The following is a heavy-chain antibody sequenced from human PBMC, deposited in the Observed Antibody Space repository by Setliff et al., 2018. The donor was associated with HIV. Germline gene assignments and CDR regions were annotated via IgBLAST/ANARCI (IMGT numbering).Heavy chain of an antibody. D-gene: IGHD3-22*01. CDR3: ARVGWDYYDSSGVGEFDY. CDR2: IFDSENN. J-gene: IGHJ4*02. V-gene: IGHV4-59*08. CDR1: GDSITHYY. Sequence: SETLSLTCSVSGDSITHYYWNWIRQPPGKGLEWIGNIFDSENNNYNPSLKSRVSMSVDTSKNQFSLKLSSVTAADTAVYYCARVGWDYYDSSGVGEFDYWGQGTLVTVSS.